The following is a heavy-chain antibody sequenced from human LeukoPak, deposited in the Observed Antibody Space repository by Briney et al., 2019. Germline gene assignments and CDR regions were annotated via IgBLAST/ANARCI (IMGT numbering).Heavy chain of an antibody. Sequence: SETLPLTCTVSGGSISSSSYYWGWIRQPPGKGLEWIGSIYYSGSTYYNPSLKSRVTISVDTSKNQFSLKLSSVTAADTAVYYCARHYYDSSLGAFDIWGQGTMVTVSS. J-gene: IGHJ3*02. CDR1: GGSISSSSYY. CDR3: ARHYYDSSLGAFDI. V-gene: IGHV4-39*07. D-gene: IGHD3-22*01. CDR2: IYYSGST.